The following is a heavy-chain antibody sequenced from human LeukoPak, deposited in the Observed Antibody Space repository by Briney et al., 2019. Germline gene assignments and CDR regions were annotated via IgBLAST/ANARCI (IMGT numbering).Heavy chain of an antibody. V-gene: IGHV1-69*04. CDR1: GGTFSSYA. CDR2: IIPILGIA. D-gene: IGHD6-19*01. J-gene: IGHJ2*01. Sequence: SVKVSCKASGGTFSSYAFSWVRQAPGQGLEWMGRIIPILGIANYAQKFQGRVTITADKSTSTAYMELSSLRSEDTAVYYCARDGDSSGTSYWYFDLWGRGTLVTVSS. CDR3: ARDGDSSGTSYWYFDL.